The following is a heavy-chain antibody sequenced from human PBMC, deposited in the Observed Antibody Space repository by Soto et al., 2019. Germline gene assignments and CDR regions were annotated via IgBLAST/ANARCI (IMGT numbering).Heavy chain of an antibody. J-gene: IGHJ4*02. V-gene: IGHV3-23*01. Sequence: EVQLLESGGGLVQPGGSLRLSCAASGFTFSSYAMSWVRQAPGKGLEWVSAISGSGSSTYYADSVKGRFTISRDNSKNTLYLQMNSLRAEDTAVYYCAKARSIFGVVIDYWGQGTLVTVSS. CDR3: AKARSIFGVVIDY. CDR1: GFTFSSYA. D-gene: IGHD3-3*01. CDR2: ISGSGSST.